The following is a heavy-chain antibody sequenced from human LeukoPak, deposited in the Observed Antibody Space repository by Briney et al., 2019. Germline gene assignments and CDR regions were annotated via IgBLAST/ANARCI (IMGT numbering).Heavy chain of an antibody. CDR3: ARDPDSSGYYYFDY. J-gene: IGHJ4*02. CDR2: ISYDGSNK. Sequence: GGSLRLSCAASGLTFSSYAMHWVRQAPGKGLEWVAVISYDGSNKYYADSVKGRFTISRDNSKNTLYLQMNSLRAEDTAVYYCARDPDSSGYYYFDYWGQGTLVTVSS. D-gene: IGHD3-22*01. V-gene: IGHV3-30-3*01. CDR1: GLTFSSYA.